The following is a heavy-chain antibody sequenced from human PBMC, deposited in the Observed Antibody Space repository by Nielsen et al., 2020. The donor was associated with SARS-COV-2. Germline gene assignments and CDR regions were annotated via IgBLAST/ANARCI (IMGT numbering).Heavy chain of an antibody. CDR2: INGDASSA. D-gene: IGHD6-19*01. J-gene: IGHJ4*02. CDR3: AKIGRDSSGWVDY. V-gene: IGHV3-74*01. CDR1: GFTFSGYW. Sequence: GESLKISCAASGFTFSGYWMHWVRQAPGKGLVWVSRINGDASSASYADSVKGRFTISRDNAKNSLYLQMNSLRAEDTALYYCAKIGRDSSGWVDYWGQGTLVTVSS.